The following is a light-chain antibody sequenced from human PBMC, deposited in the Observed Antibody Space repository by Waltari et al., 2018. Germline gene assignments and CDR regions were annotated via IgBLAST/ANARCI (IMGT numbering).Light chain of an antibody. Sequence: SDVLTQPPSVSAAPGETARITCGGNKLGSRSVHWYQQRPGQAPVLVIYDESDRPSGSPGRVSGSKSGNTATLIISRVEAGDEADYYCQVWNSVGDHLSGVFGGGTKLTV. CDR3: QVWNSVGDHLSGV. J-gene: IGLJ3*02. CDR2: DES. V-gene: IGLV3-21*04. CDR1: KLGSRS.